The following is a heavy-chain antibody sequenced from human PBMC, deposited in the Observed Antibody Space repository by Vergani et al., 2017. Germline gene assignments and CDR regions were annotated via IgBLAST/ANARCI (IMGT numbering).Heavy chain of an antibody. Sequence: EVQLVESGGGLVQPGGSLRLSCAASGFTFSSYSMNWVRQAPGKGLEWVSYISSSSSTIYYADSVKGRFTISRDNAKNSLYLQMNSLRAEDTAVYYCARDQGSYYKVADAFDIWGQGTMVTVSS. CDR3: ARDQGSYYKVADAFDI. J-gene: IGHJ3*02. CDR1: GFTFSSYS. D-gene: IGHD1-26*01. V-gene: IGHV3-48*01. CDR2: ISSSSSTI.